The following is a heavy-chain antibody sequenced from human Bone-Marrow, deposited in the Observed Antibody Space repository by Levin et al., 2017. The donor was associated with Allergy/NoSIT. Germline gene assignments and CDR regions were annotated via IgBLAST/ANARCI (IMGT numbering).Heavy chain of an antibody. Sequence: KPSETLSLTCTVSGGSISSYYWSWIRQPPGKGLEWIGYIYYSGSTNYNPSLKSRVTISVDTSKNQFSLKLSSVTAADTAVYYCASRGTGTPYYYYGMDVWGQGTTVTVSS. CDR2: IYYSGST. V-gene: IGHV4-59*01. CDR1: GGSISSYY. D-gene: IGHD1-7*01. CDR3: ASRGTGTPYYYYGMDV. J-gene: IGHJ6*02.